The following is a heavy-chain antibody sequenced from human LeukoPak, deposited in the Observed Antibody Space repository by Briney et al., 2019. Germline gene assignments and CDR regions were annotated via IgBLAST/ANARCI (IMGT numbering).Heavy chain of an antibody. V-gene: IGHV1-24*01. CDR3: ARVPAAVTGTAP. J-gene: IGHJ5*02. Sequence: ASVKVSCKVSGYTLTELSMHWVRQAPGKGLEWVGGFDPEDGETIYAQKFQGRVTMTEDTSTDTAYMELSSLRSEDTAVYYCARVPAAVTGTAPWGQGTLVTVSS. D-gene: IGHD6-19*01. CDR2: FDPEDGET. CDR1: GYTLTELS.